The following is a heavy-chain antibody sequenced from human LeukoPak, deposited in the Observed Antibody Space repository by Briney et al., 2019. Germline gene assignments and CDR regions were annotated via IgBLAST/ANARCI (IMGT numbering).Heavy chain of an antibody. CDR1: GFTFDDYA. CDR3: ATLSLWDIVVVPAAIGIDY. CDR2: ISWNSGSI. J-gene: IGHJ4*02. Sequence: SGGSLRLSCAASGFTFDDYAMHWVRQAPGKGLEWVSGISWNSGSIGYADSVKGRFTISRDNSKNTLYLQMNSLRAEDTAVYYCATLSLWDIVVVPAAIGIDYWGQGTLVTVSS. V-gene: IGHV3-9*01. D-gene: IGHD2-2*02.